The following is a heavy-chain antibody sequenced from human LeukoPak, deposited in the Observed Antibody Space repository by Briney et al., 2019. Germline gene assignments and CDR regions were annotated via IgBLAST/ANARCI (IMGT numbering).Heavy chain of an antibody. CDR3: ASTREYNSGWYLWGYYFDY. D-gene: IGHD6-19*01. CDR1: GVTFSNYV. Sequence: GGSLRLSCAASGVTFSNYVMSWVRQAPGKGLEWVSAISGSGGSTYYADSVKGRFTISRDNSKNTLYLQMNSLRAEDTAVYYCASTREYNSGWYLWGYYFDYWGQGTLVTVSS. CDR2: ISGSGGST. V-gene: IGHV3-23*01. J-gene: IGHJ4*02.